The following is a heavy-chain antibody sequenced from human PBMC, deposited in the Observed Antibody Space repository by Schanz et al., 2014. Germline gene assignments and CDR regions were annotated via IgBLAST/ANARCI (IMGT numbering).Heavy chain of an antibody. CDR1: GFTASSHS. V-gene: IGHV3-23*04. CDR2: ISGDHRNT. CDR3: AKDAPYPFDL. Sequence: EVQLVESGGGLVKPGGSLRLSCGVSGFTASSHSMNWVRQAPGKGLEWVSSISGDHRNTFYADSVKGRFTISRDNSKNTLYLQMNSLRAEDTAIYYCAKDAPYPFDLWGRGTLITVSS. J-gene: IGHJ2*01.